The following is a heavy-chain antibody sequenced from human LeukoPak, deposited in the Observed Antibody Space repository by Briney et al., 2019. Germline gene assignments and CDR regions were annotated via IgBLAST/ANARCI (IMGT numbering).Heavy chain of an antibody. CDR1: GGTFSSYA. CDR3: ARAGLEYCGGDCYSAYYFDY. D-gene: IGHD2-21*01. J-gene: IGHJ4*02. V-gene: IGHV1-69*13. CDR2: IIPIFGTA. Sequence: SVKVSCKASGGTFSSYAISWVRQAPGQGLEWMGGIIPIFGTANYAQKFQGRVTITADESTSTAYMELSSLRSEDTAVYYCARAGLEYCGGDCYSAYYFDYWGQGTLVTVSS.